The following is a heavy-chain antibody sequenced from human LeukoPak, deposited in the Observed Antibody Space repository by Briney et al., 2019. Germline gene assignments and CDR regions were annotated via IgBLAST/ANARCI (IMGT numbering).Heavy chain of an antibody. V-gene: IGHV3-23*01. CDR2: ISSSGTNT. D-gene: IGHD3-22*01. Sequence: QPGGSLRLSCAAPGFTFSNYAITWVRQAPGKGLEWVSTISSSGTNTYYADSVKGRFTISRDNSKNTLYLQMNSLRAEDTAVYYCAKDGHYDSSGFTLQYWGQGTLVTVSS. J-gene: IGHJ1*01. CDR1: GFTFSNYA. CDR3: AKDGHYDSSGFTLQY.